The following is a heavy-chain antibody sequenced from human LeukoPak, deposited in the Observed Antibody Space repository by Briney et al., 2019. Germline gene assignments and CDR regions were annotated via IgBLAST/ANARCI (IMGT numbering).Heavy chain of an antibody. V-gene: IGHV4-4*08. J-gene: IGHJ6*03. CDR3: AREVAYYYYMDV. D-gene: IGHD5-12*01. CDR2: IYNSGST. CDR1: GDSFSYFY. Sequence: SETLSLTCTVSGDSFSYFYWSWIRQPPGKGLEWIGYIYNSGSTSYNPSLKSRVTISLDTSQNQFSLKLSSVTAADTAVYYCAREVAYYYYMDVWGKGTTVTISS.